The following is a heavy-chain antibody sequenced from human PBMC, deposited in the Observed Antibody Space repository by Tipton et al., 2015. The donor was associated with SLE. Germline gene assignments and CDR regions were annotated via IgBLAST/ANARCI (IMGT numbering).Heavy chain of an antibody. CDR3: ASALGGYFDY. CDR2: IYYSGST. CDR1: GGSISSYY. J-gene: IGHJ4*02. Sequence: TLSLTCTVSGGSISSYYWSWIRQPPGKGLEWIGYIYYSGSTNYNPSLKSQVTISVDTSKNQFSLKLSSVTAADTAVCYCASALGGYFDYWGQGTLVTVSS. V-gene: IGHV4-59*01. D-gene: IGHD4-23*01.